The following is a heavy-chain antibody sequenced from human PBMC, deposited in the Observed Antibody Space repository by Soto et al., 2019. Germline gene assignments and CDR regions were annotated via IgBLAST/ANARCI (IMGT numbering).Heavy chain of an antibody. D-gene: IGHD6-19*01. CDR1: GFTVSSNY. Sequence: GGSLRLSCAVSGFTVSSNYMSWVRQAPGKGLEWVSIISGSGAGTHYADSMKGRFTISRDNSKNTLYLQLNSLRADDTALYYCAKGVGLAVSASFDNWGQGSLVTVSS. J-gene: IGHJ4*02. CDR2: ISGSGAGT. CDR3: AKGVGLAVSASFDN. V-gene: IGHV3-23*01.